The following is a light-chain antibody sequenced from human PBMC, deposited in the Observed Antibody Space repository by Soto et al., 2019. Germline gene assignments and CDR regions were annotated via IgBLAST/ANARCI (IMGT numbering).Light chain of an antibody. CDR2: GAS. V-gene: IGKV3-20*01. Sequence: EIVLTQSPGPLSLSPGERATLSCRASQSVSSSYLAWYQQKPGQAPRPLIYGASSMATGIPDRFSGSGSGTDFTLTISRLEPEDFAVDYCQPYGSSPLTFGPGTKVDIK. CDR1: QSVSSSY. J-gene: IGKJ3*01. CDR3: QPYGSSPLT.